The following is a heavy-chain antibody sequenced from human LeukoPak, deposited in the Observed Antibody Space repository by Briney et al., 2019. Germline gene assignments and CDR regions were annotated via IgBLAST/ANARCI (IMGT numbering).Heavy chain of an antibody. V-gene: IGHV3-23*01. CDR3: AKAHTSLGYCTNGVCYIAGFDP. Sequence: PGRSLRLSCAASGFTFSSYAMHWVRQAPGKGLEWVSAISGSGGSTYYADSVKGRFTISRDNSKNTLYLQMNSLRAEDTAVYYCAKAHTSLGYCTNGVCYIAGFDPWGQGTLVTVSS. D-gene: IGHD2-8*01. CDR2: ISGSGGST. J-gene: IGHJ5*02. CDR1: GFTFSSYA.